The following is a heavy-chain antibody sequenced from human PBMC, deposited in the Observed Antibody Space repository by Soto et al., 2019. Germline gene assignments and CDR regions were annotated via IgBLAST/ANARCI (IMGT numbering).Heavy chain of an antibody. Sequence: PGGSLRLSCAASGFTFSDYWMSWVRQAPGKGPEWVANIKFDGSEKQYVDSVKGRFSISRDNSRNSLFLQMNSLRAGATAVYYCVKDGGYCSSTTCYSPRNHYFDSWGQGTLVTVSS. J-gene: IGHJ4*02. CDR3: VKDGGYCSSTTCYSPRNHYFDS. CDR1: GFTFSDYW. CDR2: IKFDGSEK. D-gene: IGHD2-2*01. V-gene: IGHV3-7*03.